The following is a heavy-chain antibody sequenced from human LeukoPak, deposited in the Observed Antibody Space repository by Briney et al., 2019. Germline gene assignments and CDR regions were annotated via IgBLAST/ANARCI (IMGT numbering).Heavy chain of an antibody. D-gene: IGHD3-16*01. CDR1: GFTFSIYA. V-gene: IGHV3-23*01. CDR2: LSGSGGST. Sequence: GGSVRLSCAASGFTFSIYAMSWVRQAPGKGLEWVSSLSGSGGSTYYADSVKGRFTISRDNSKNTLYLQMNSLRAEDTAVYYCAKGGTYRDYFDLWGQGTLVTVSS. CDR3: AKGGTYRDYFDL. J-gene: IGHJ4*02.